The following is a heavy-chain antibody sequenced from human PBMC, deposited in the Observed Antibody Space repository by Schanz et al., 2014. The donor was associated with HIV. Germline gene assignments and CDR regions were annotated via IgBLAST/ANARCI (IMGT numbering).Heavy chain of an antibody. CDR1: GFTFSSYA. J-gene: IGHJ6*02. Sequence: QVQLVESGGGVVQPGMSLTLSCAASGFTFSSYAMHWVRQAPGKGLEWVAVIWYDGSNKYYADSVKGRFTISRDNSKNRLFLQMNSLRAEDRALYYCAREGPTVTPGYYYGMDVWGQGTTVTVSS. D-gene: IGHD4-17*01. CDR2: IWYDGSNK. V-gene: IGHV3-33*08. CDR3: AREGPTVTPGYYYGMDV.